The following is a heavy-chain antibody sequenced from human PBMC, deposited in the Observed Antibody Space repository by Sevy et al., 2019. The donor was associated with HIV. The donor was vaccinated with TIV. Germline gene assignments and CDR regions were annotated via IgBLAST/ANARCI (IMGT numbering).Heavy chain of an antibody. CDR3: AREVGGSASK. CDR2: IKQDGSVR. V-gene: IGHV3-7*01. J-gene: IGHJ4*02. D-gene: IGHD3-10*01. Sequence: GGSLRLSCAASGFTISSYLVTWVRQAPGQGLEWVANIKQDGSVRKYLASVRGRFTITRDNARNSMYLEMNSLSAEDTAMYYCAREVGGSASKWGQGTLVTVSS. CDR1: GFTISSYL.